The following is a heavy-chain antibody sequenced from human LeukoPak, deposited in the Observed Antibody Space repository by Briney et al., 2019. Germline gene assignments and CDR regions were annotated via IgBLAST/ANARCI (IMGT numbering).Heavy chain of an antibody. V-gene: IGHV1-18*01. Sequence: ASVKVSCKASGYAFTGYGISWVRQAPGQGLEWMGWISAYNGNTNYAQKLQGRVTMTTDTSTSTAYMELRSLRSDDTAVYYCARVSNYYDFWSGYYRVKDWFGPWGQGTLVTVSS. CDR2: ISAYNGNT. D-gene: IGHD3-3*01. CDR3: ARVSNYYDFWSGYYRVKDWFGP. J-gene: IGHJ5*02. CDR1: GYAFTGYG.